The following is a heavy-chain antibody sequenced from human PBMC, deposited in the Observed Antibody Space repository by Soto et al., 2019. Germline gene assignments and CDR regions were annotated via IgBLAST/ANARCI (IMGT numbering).Heavy chain of an antibody. CDR3: ATLRGRDGYNWPNRYWYFDL. Sequence: QVQLVESGGGVVQPGRSLRLSCAASGFTFSSYGMHWVRQAPGKGLEWVAVISYDGSNKYYADSVKGRFTISRDNSKNPLYLQMNSLRAEDTAVYYCATLRGRDGYNWPNRYWYFDLWGRGTLVTVSS. D-gene: IGHD5-12*01. CDR1: GFTFSSYG. V-gene: IGHV3-30*03. CDR2: ISYDGSNK. J-gene: IGHJ2*01.